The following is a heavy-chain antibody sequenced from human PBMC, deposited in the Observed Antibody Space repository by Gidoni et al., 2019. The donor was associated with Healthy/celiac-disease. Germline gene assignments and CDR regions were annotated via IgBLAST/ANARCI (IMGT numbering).Heavy chain of an antibody. CDR1: GFPFTSYA. Sequence: EVQLLESGGGLVQPGGSLRLSCAASGFPFTSYAMSWVRQAPGQGLVWVSAISGSGGSTYYADSVKVRFTISRDNSKNTLYLQMNRLRAEDTAVYYCAKAKAPSVVVTAMGYWGQGTLVTVSS. V-gene: IGHV3-23*01. J-gene: IGHJ4*02. D-gene: IGHD2-21*02. CDR2: ISGSGGST. CDR3: AKAKAPSVVVTAMGY.